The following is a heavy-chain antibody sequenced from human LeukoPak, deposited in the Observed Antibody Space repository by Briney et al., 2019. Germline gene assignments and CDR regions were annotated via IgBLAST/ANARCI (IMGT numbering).Heavy chain of an antibody. CDR3: AKGITMIVVVTACDY. V-gene: IGHV3-23*01. Sequence: GGSLRLSCAASGFTFSSYGMSWVRQAPGKGLEWVSGISGSGGSTYYADSVKGRFTISRDNSKNTLYLQMNSLRAEDTAVYYCAKGITMIVVVTACDYWGQGTLVTVSS. J-gene: IGHJ4*02. D-gene: IGHD3-22*01. CDR2: ISGSGGST. CDR1: GFTFSSYG.